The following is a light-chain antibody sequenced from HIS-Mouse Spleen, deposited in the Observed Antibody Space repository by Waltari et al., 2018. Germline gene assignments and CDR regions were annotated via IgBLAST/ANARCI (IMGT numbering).Light chain of an antibody. Sequence: SSELTQDPAVSVALVQTVRITCPGDSLRSYYASWYQQKPGQAPVLVIYGKNNRPSGIPDRFSGSSSGNTASLTITGAQAEDEADYYCNSRDSSGNHLRVFGTGTKVTVL. CDR1: SLRSYY. CDR3: NSRDSSGNHLRV. CDR2: GKN. V-gene: IGLV3-19*01. J-gene: IGLJ1*01.